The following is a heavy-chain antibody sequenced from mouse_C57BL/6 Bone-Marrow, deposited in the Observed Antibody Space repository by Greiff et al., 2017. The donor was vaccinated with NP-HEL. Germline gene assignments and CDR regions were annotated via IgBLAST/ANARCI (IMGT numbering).Heavy chain of an antibody. J-gene: IGHJ2*01. CDR1: GFSFTSYG. Sequence: QVQLQQSGPGLVAPSQSLSITCTVSGFSFTSYGVHWVRQPPGKGLEWLVVIWSDGSTTYNSALKSRLSISKDNSKSQVFLKMNSLQTDDTAMYYCARHAGESYYFDYWGQGTTLTVSS. V-gene: IGHV2-6-1*01. CDR2: IWSDGST. CDR3: ARHAGESYYFDY. D-gene: IGHD6-1*01.